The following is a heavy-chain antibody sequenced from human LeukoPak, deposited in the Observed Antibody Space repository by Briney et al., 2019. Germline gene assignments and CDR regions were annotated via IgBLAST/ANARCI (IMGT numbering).Heavy chain of an antibody. D-gene: IGHD6-13*01. J-gene: IGHJ6*03. CDR3: ARDAYSSSWSYYYYYYYMDV. CDR2: ISSSSSYI. Sequence: GGSLRLSCAASGFTFSSYSMNWVRQAPGKGLEWVSSISSSSSYIYYADSVKGRFTISRDNAKNSLYLQMNSLRAEDTAVYYCARDAYSSSWSYYYYYYYMDVWGKGTTATVSS. CDR1: GFTFSSYS. V-gene: IGHV3-21*01.